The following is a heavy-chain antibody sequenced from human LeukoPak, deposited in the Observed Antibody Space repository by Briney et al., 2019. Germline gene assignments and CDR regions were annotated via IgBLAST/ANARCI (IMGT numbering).Heavy chain of an antibody. J-gene: IGHJ4*02. CDR2: IKHDGSEK. Sequence: GGSLRLSCAASGFTFSSYWMHWVRQAPGKGLEWVANIKHDGSEKYYVDSVKGRFAISRDNGKNSLYLQMNSLRVEDMAVYYCARAPREWLLGYHFEYWGQGTLATVSS. V-gene: IGHV3-7*01. CDR3: ARAPREWLLGYHFEY. CDR1: GFTFSSYW. D-gene: IGHD3-3*01.